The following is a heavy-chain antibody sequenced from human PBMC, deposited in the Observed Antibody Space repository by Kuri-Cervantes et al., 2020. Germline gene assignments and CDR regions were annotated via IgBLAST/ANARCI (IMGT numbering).Heavy chain of an antibody. D-gene: IGHD3-10*01. V-gene: IGHV3-48*02. Sequence: GGSLRLSCAASGFPFSSYSMNWVRQAPGKGLERVSYIDNSGGTIFYADSVKGRFTISRDNAKNSLFLQMNSLRDEDPAVYYCARGLLWFGELWDYWGQGTLVTVSS. CDR2: IDNSGGTI. CDR1: GFPFSSYS. J-gene: IGHJ4*02. CDR3: ARGLLWFGELWDY.